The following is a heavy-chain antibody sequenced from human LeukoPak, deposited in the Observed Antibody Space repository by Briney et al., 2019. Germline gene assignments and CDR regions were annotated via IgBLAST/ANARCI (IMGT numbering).Heavy chain of an antibody. CDR2: INSGNGDT. V-gene: IGHV1-3*01. CDR1: GYISTNYA. CDR3: ARGDCSNCYNTDV. J-gene: IGHJ6*04. D-gene: IGHD2-2*01. Sequence: ASVKVSCKASGYISTNYAMHWVRQAPGQRPEWMGWINSGNGDTKYSRTFRDRVTITRDTSASTAYMELSSLRSEDTAVYYCARGDCSNCYNTDVWGKGTTVTVSS.